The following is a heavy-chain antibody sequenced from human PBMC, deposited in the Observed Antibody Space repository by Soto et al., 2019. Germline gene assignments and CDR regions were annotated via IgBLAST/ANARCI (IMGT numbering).Heavy chain of an antibody. D-gene: IGHD6-19*01. CDR3: GKDVAVAGPRDLQH. CDR1: GFTFSSYA. Sequence: EVQLLESGGGLVQPGGSLRLSCAASGFTFSSYAMTWVRQAPGKGLEWVSAISGSGGSTYYADSVKGRFTISRDNSKNTLYLQMNSLRAEYAAVYYCGKDVAVAGPRDLQHGGQGSLVTVS. CDR2: ISGSGGST. J-gene: IGHJ1*01. V-gene: IGHV3-23*01.